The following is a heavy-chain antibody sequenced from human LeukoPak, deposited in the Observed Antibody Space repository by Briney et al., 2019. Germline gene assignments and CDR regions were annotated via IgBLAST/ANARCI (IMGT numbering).Heavy chain of an antibody. CDR3: ARDFLVSSSSFSYFDY. CDR2: IYTSGST. Sequence: PSETLSLTCTVSGGSISSYYWSWIRQPAGKGLEWIGRIYTSGSTNYNPSLKSRVTMSLDTSKNQFSLKLSSVTAADTAVYYCARDFLVSSSSFSYFDYWGQGTLVTVSS. J-gene: IGHJ4*02. D-gene: IGHD6-6*01. CDR1: GGSISSYY. V-gene: IGHV4-4*07.